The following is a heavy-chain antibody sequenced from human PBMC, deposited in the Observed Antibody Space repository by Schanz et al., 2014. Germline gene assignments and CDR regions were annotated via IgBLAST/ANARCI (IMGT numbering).Heavy chain of an antibody. J-gene: IGHJ4*02. CDR2: IHPNTGGT. Sequence: QVQLVQSGPAVKKPGASVRVSCKASGYTFTAYFIHWVRQAPGQGLEWMGRIHPNTGGTDFAQKFQGRVTMTRDTSFSTAYMDLNRLTSDDTAVYYYARGLVRYFDSWGQGTLVTVSS. D-gene: IGHD6-19*01. V-gene: IGHV1-2*06. CDR1: GYTFTAYF. CDR3: ARGLVRYFDS.